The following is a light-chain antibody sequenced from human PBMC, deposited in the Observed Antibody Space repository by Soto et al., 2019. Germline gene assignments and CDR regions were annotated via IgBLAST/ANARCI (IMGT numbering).Light chain of an antibody. CDR3: SSYSTSSFYV. V-gene: IGLV2-14*01. CDR2: EVS. CDR1: SSDVGGYIY. J-gene: IGLJ1*01. Sequence: QSVLAQPASVSGSPGQSITISCTGTSSDVGGYIYVSWYQQHPGKAPKLMIYEVSNRPSGVSNRFSGSKSGNTASLTISGIQAEDEADYYCSSYSTSSFYVFGTGTKVTV.